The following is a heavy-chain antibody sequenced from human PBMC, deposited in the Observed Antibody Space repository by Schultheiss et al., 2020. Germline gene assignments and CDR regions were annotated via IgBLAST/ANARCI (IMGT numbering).Heavy chain of an antibody. J-gene: IGHJ6*02. CDR2: ISYDGSNK. D-gene: IGHD2-15*01. V-gene: IGHV3-30-3*01. Sequence: GESLKISCAASGFTFSSYAMHWVRQAPGKGLEWVAVISYDGSNKYYADSVKGRFTISRDNSKNTLYLQMNSLRAEDTAVYYCAGAPDCGGGSCSSFHYHGLDVWAQGTTVTVSS. CDR3: AGAPDCGGGSCSSFHYHGLDV. CDR1: GFTFSSYA.